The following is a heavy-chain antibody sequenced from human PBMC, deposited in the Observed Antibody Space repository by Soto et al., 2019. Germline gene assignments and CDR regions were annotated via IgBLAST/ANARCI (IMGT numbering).Heavy chain of an antibody. V-gene: IGHV1-18*01. CDR3: ASDLPPVDY. CDR1: GYTFSSYH. CDR2: ISAYNGNT. Sequence: QIQLVQSGAEVKKPGASVKVSCKASGYTFSSYHITWVRQAPGQGLEWMGWISAYNGNTNYAQNLQGRVTMTTAPSPSTAHMELRGLRSDDTAVYYCASDLPPVDYWGQGTLVTVSS. J-gene: IGHJ4*02.